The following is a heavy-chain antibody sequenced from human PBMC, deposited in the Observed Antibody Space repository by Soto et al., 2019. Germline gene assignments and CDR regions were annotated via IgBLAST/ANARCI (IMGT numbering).Heavy chain of an antibody. J-gene: IGHJ3*02. D-gene: IGHD1-7*01. CDR3: ARDGLTGTITRSIHAFDI. CDR1: GGTFSSYA. Sequence: ASEKVSCKASGGTFSSYAISWVRQAPGQGLEWMGGIIPIFGTANYAQKFQGRVTITADESTSTAYMELSSLRSEDTAVYYCARDGLTGTITRSIHAFDIWGQGTMVTVSS. CDR2: IIPIFGTA. V-gene: IGHV1-69*13.